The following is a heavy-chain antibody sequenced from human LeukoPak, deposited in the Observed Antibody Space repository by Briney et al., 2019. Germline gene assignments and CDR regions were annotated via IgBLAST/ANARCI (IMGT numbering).Heavy chain of an antibody. CDR3: ARGGRYCSGGSCYLDY. CDR2: IYYSGST. J-gene: IGHJ4*02. CDR1: GGSISSYY. V-gene: IGHV4-59*12. D-gene: IGHD2-15*01. Sequence: SETLSLTCTVSGGSISSYYWSWIRQPPGKGLEWIGYIYYSGSTNYNPSLKSRVTISVDTPKNQFSLVLTSVTAADTAMYYCARGGRYCSGGSCYLDYWGQGTLVTVPS.